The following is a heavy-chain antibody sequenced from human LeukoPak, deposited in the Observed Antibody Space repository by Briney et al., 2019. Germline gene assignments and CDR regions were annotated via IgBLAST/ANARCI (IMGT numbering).Heavy chain of an antibody. CDR2: IYYSGST. CDR1: GGSISSSSYY. CDR3: ASHPLPDAFTDY. Sequence: SETLSLTCTVSGGSISSSSYYWGWIRQPPGKGLEWIGSIYYSGSTYYNPSLKSRVTISVDTSKNQFSLKLSSVTAADTAVYYCASHPLPDAFTDYWGQGTLVTVSS. V-gene: IGHV4-39*01. J-gene: IGHJ4*02. D-gene: IGHD2-2*01.